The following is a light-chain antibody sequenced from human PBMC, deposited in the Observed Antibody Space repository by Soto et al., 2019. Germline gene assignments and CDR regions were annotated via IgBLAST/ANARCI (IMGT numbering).Light chain of an antibody. Sequence: QSALTQPASVSGSPGQAITISCTGTSSDVGGYTYVSWYQQHPGKAPKFIIYDVSNRPSGVSNRFSGSKSGNTASLTISGLQAEDEADYYCSSYTPRNTRQIVFGTGTKVTVL. CDR2: DVS. J-gene: IGLJ1*01. CDR3: SSYTPRNTRQIV. V-gene: IGLV2-14*01. CDR1: SSDVGGYTY.